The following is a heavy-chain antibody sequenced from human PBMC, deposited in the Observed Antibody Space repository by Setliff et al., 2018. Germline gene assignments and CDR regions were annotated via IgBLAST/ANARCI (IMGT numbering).Heavy chain of an antibody. CDR1: GFTFATYG. D-gene: IGHD6-19*01. CDR2: IRADASRT. CDR3: ARDRLGNSGWFDFDF. V-gene: IGHV3-23*01. Sequence: GSLRLSCAASGFTFATYGMSWVRQAPGKGLEWVSGIRADASRTYYADSVKGRFTISRDNSRNTLYLQLNSLGPEDTAVYYCARDRLGNSGWFDFDFWGQGTLVTVSS. J-gene: IGHJ4*02.